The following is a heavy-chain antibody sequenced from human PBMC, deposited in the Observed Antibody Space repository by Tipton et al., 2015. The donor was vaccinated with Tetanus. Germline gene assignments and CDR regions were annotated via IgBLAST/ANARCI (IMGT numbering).Heavy chain of an antibody. V-gene: IGHV3-48*02. D-gene: IGHD5-24*01. J-gene: IGHJ4*02. Sequence: SLRLSCTASGFTFTSNSMNWVRQAPGKGLEWVSYISYSSGTIYYADSVQGRFTISRDNAKNSLYLQMNSLRDEDTAVYYCARDSTHRRDGYNDFDYWGQGTLVTVSS. CDR3: ARDSTHRRDGYNDFDY. CDR1: GFTFTSNS. CDR2: ISYSSGTI.